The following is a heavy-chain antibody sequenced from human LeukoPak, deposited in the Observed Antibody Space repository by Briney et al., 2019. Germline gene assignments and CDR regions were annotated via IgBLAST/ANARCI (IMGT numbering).Heavy chain of an antibody. CDR3: ARRDGYCSSTSCYADYYYGMDV. Sequence: GESLKISCKGSGYSFTSYWIGWVRQMPGKGLEWMGIIYPGDSDTTYSPSFQGQVTISADKSISTAYLQWSSLKASDTAMYYCARRDGYCSSTSCYADYYYGMDVWGQGTTVSVSS. D-gene: IGHD2-2*01. J-gene: IGHJ6*02. CDR1: GYSFTSYW. V-gene: IGHV5-51*01. CDR2: IYPGDSDT.